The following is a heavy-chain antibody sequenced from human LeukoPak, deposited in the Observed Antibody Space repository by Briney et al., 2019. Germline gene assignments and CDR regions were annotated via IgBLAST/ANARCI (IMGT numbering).Heavy chain of an antibody. J-gene: IGHJ3*02. CDR3: ARPLEGYYDILTGYYFDAFDI. CDR1: GYSFTSYW. V-gene: IGHV5-51*01. D-gene: IGHD3-9*01. Sequence: GESLKISCRGSGYSFTSYWIVWVRQMPGKGLEWMVIIYPGDSDNRYSPSFQGQVTISADKSISTAYLQWSSLKASDTATYYCARPLEGYYDILTGYYFDAFDIWGQGTMVTVSS. CDR2: IYPGDSDN.